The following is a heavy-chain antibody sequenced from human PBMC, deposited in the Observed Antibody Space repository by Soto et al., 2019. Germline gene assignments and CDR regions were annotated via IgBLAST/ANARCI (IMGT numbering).Heavy chain of an antibody. CDR1: GFTFSDYY. D-gene: IGHD2-15*01. V-gene: IGHV3-11*05. J-gene: IGHJ4*02. CDR2: ISSTSSYT. CDR3: SSDKWYAAVADY. Sequence: QVQLVESGGGLVKPGGSLRLSCAASGFTFSDYYMNWIRQAPGKGLEWVSYISSTSSYTNYAESVKGRFTISRDNAKNSIYVQMVRQRAEDTSVYYWSSDKWYAAVADYCGQGTLVTVSS.